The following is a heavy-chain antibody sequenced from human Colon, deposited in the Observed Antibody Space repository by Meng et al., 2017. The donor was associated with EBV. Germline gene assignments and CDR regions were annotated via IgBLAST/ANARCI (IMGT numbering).Heavy chain of an antibody. CDR3: ARTGCSSSSCYDY. Sequence: AEVKKPGASVKVSCKASGYSFTTYAMHWVRQAPGQRLEWMGWINAGNGNTKYSEKFQSRVTITRDTAASTAYMELSSLRSEDTAVYYCARTGCSSSSCYDYWGQGTLVTVSS. J-gene: IGHJ4*02. V-gene: IGHV1-3*01. D-gene: IGHD2-2*01. CDR2: INAGNGNT. CDR1: GYSFTTYA.